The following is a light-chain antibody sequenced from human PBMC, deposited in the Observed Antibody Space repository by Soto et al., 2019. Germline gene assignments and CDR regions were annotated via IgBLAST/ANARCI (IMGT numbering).Light chain of an antibody. CDR3: HQYGGSSWT. Sequence: EMAWTQSPGTLALSLGERATLSCRASQSVSSSYLAWYQQKPGQAPRLLIYGTSSRATAIPDRFSGSGSGTDFTLTISRLEPGDFAVYYCHQYGGSSWTFGQGTKVEIK. V-gene: IGKV3-20*01. J-gene: IGKJ1*01. CDR2: GTS. CDR1: QSVSSSY.